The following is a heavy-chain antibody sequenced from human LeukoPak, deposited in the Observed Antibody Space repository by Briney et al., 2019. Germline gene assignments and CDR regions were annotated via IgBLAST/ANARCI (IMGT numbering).Heavy chain of an antibody. V-gene: IGHV4-39*07. CDR1: GGSISSGGYY. D-gene: IGHD6-19*01. CDR2: INHSGST. J-gene: IGHJ4*02. Sequence: SETLSLTCTVSGGSISSGGYYWSWIRQPPGKGLEWIGEINHSGSTNYNPSLKSRVTISVDTSKNQFSLKLSSVTAADTAVYYCAEEVAGTGGFDYWGQGTLVTVSS. CDR3: AEEVAGTGGFDY.